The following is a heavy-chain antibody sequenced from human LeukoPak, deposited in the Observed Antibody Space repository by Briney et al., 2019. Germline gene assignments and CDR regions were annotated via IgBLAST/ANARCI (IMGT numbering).Heavy chain of an antibody. CDR3: ARDSLEAGDAFDI. J-gene: IGHJ3*02. CDR1: GYTFTSYY. Sequence: ASVKVSCKASGYTFTSYYMRWVRQAPGQGPEWMGIINPSGGSTSYAQKFQGRVTMTRDTSTSTVYMELSSLRSEDTAVYYCARDSLEAGDAFDIWGQGTMVTVSS. CDR2: INPSGGST. V-gene: IGHV1-46*01.